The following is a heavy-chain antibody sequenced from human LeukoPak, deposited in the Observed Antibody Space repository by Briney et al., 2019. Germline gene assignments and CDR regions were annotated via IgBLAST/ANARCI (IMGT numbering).Heavy chain of an antibody. J-gene: IGHJ4*02. CDR1: GGSVSSGSYF. Sequence: SETLSLTCTVSGGSVSSGSYFWNWIRQPPGKGLEWIGYIYYSGSTNYNPSLKGRVIISVDTSKNQFSLKLSSVTAADTAVYYCARSSGNPNFDYWGQGTLVTVSS. D-gene: IGHD4-23*01. CDR2: IYYSGST. CDR3: ARSSGNPNFDY. V-gene: IGHV4-61*01.